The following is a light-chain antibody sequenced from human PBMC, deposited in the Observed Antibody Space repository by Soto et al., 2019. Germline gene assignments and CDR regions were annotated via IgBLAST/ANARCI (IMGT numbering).Light chain of an antibody. V-gene: IGKV3-11*01. Sequence: EIVLTQSPSTLSLSLGERATLSCRASQSVSSYLAWYQQKPGQAPRLLIYDASNGATGIPARFSGSGSGTEFTLTISSLQPEDFAVYYCHQRSNWPIAFGRGTRVEIK. CDR1: QSVSSY. CDR3: HQRSNWPIA. J-gene: IGKJ5*01. CDR2: DAS.